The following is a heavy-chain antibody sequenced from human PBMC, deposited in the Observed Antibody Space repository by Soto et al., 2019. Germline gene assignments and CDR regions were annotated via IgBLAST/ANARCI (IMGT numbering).Heavy chain of an antibody. V-gene: IGHV3-33*01. J-gene: IGHJ6*02. CDR3: ARDHSRYYYGMDV. D-gene: IGHD6-13*01. CDR1: GFTFSSYG. Sequence: GGSLRLSCAASGFTFSSYGMHWVRQAPGKGLEWVAVIWYDGSNEYYADSVKGRFTISRDNSKNTLYLQMNSLRAEDTAVYYCARDHSRYYYGMDVWGQGTTVTVSS. CDR2: IWYDGSNE.